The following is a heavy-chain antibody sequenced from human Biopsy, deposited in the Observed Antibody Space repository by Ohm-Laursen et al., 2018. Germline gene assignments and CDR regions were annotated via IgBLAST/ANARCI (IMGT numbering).Heavy chain of an antibody. CDR2: INYRGNT. V-gene: IGHV4-59*01. CDR3: ARDKITYCTSTSCDYFGMDV. J-gene: IGHJ6*02. Sequence: GTLSLTCTVSDDSIRNYYWTWIRQAPGKTLEWIASINYRGNTNYNPSLKSRVTMSAHTSTNQFSLKLTSVTAADTVVYYCARDKITYCTSTSCDYFGMDVWGQGTTVTVSS. CDR1: DDSIRNYY. D-gene: IGHD2-2*01.